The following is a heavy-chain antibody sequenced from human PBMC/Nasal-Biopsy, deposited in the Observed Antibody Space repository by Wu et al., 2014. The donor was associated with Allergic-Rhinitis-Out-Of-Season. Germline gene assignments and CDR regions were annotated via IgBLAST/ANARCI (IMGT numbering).Heavy chain of an antibody. D-gene: IGHD6-19*01. V-gene: IGHV4-39*01. CDR2: VHRSGRT. Sequence: TLSLTCSVSGGSISAYDFYWIWIRQSPGKGLEWVASVHRSGRTYSGPSLRGRVTTSADMAKNQFSLNLSSVTAADSAVYYCVVEAGVSGYRYFDYWGPGSRVTVSS. J-gene: IGHJ4*02. CDR1: GGSISAYDFY. CDR3: VVEAGVSGYRYFDY.